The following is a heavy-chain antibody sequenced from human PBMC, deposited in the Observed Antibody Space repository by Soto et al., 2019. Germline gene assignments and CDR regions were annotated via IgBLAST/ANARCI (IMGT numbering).Heavy chain of an antibody. D-gene: IGHD2-15*01. Sequence: PAGSLRLSCAASAFTFSSYWITWVRPAPGKGLEWVATITQDGRENYSVESVKGRFTISRDNAKNSLYLQMSSLRAEVTAVYYCARHIGVSGAPMLPSFDIWGQGTMVAVSS. V-gene: IGHV3-7*01. J-gene: IGHJ3*02. CDR2: ITQDGREN. CDR3: ARHIGVSGAPMLPSFDI. CDR1: AFTFSSYW.